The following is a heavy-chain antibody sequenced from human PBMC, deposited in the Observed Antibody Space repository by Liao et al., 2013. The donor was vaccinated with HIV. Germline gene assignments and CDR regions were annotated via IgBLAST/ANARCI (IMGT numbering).Heavy chain of an antibody. CDR1: GASVSGGAHL. Sequence: QLHLQESGPGLAKPSEALSLTCNVSGASVSGGAHLWGWIRQSPGKGLEWIGHVYHRGGIYYAPSLRSRVSILVDPSENAVSLTLRSVTAADTAVYYCARAPSTHYDFWSGENYFDPWGQGTLVTVSS. J-gene: IGHJ5*02. CDR2: VYHRGGI. D-gene: IGHD3-3*01. V-gene: IGHV4-39*07. CDR3: ARAPSTHYDFWSGENYFDP.